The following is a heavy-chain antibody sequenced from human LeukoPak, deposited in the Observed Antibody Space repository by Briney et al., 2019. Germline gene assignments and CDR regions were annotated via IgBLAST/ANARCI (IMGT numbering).Heavy chain of an antibody. CDR2: IYDSGST. V-gene: IGHV4-59*01. Sequence: SETLSLTCVVYGGSFNGYYWSWIRQPPGKGLEWIGYIYDSGSTNYNPSLKSRVTISVDTSKNQFSLKLTSVTAADTAVYYCARRYCSGGSCYSSFDDWGQGTLVTVSS. D-gene: IGHD2-15*01. CDR1: GGSFNGYY. J-gene: IGHJ4*02. CDR3: ARRYCSGGSCYSSFDD.